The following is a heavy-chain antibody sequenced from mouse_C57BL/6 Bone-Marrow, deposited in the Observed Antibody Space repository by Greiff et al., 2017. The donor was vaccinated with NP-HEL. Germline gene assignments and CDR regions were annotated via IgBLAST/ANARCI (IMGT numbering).Heavy chain of an antibody. J-gene: IGHJ4*01. V-gene: IGHV5-4*01. D-gene: IGHD1-1*01. Sequence: DVMLVESGGGLVKPGGSLKLSCAASGFTFSSYAMSWVRQTPEKRLEWVATISDGGSYTYYPDNVKGRFTISRDNAKNNLYLQMSHLKSEDTAMYYCAREEGITTVVATDYAMDYWGQGTSVTVSS. CDR1: GFTFSSYA. CDR2: ISDGGSYT. CDR3: AREEGITTVVATDYAMDY.